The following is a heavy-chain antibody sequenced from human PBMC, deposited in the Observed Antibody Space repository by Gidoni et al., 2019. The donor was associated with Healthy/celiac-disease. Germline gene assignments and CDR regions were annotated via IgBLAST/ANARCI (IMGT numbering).Heavy chain of an antibody. CDR2: ISYDGSNK. V-gene: IGHV3-30-3*01. J-gene: IGHJ3*02. Sequence: QVQLVESGVGVVQPGRSLRLSWAAAGCTFSSYAMHWVRQAPGKGLEWVAVISYDGSNKYYADSVKGRFTISRDNSKNTLYLQMNSLRAEDTAVYYCAREAIYDVGAFDIWGQGTMVTVSS. CDR1: GCTFSSYA. D-gene: IGHD3-22*01. CDR3: AREAIYDVGAFDI.